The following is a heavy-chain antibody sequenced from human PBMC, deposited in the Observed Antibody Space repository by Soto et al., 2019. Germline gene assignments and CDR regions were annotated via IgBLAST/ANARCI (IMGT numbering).Heavy chain of an antibody. CDR1: GDSVSSNSAA. Sequence: SQTLSLTCAISGDSVSSNSAAWNWIRQSPSRGLEWLGRTYYRSKWYNDYAVSVKSRITINPDTSKNQFSLQLNSVTPEDTAVYYCARDIGGYYGSGRTYYYYGMDVWGQGTTVTVSS. V-gene: IGHV6-1*01. CDR2: TYYRSKWYN. D-gene: IGHD3-10*01. CDR3: ARDIGGYYGSGRTYYYYGMDV. J-gene: IGHJ6*02.